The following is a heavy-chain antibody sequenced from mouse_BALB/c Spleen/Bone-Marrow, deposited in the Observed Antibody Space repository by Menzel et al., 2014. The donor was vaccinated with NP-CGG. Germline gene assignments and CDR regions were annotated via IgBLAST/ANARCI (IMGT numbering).Heavy chain of an antibody. CDR3: ARGEFYDMDD. CDR2: IDPANGNT. V-gene: IGHV14-3*02. CDR1: GFNTKDTY. Sequence: EVQLQQSGAELVKPGASVKLSCTASGFNTKDTYMHWVKQRPEQGLEWIGRIDPANGNTKYDPKFQGKATITADTSSNATYLELSSLTTEDSAIYYYARGEFYDMDDWGQGTSVTVSS. J-gene: IGHJ4*01.